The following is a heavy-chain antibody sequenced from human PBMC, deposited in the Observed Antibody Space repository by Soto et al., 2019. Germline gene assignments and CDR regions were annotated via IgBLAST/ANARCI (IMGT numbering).Heavy chain of an antibody. CDR2: IYSGGST. CDR1: GFTVSSNY. CDR3: ARVGGVSHYYYYGMDF. D-gene: IGHD2-8*01. V-gene: IGHV3-53*01. Sequence: GGSLRLSCAASGFTVSSNYMSWVRQAPGKGLEWVSVIYSGGSTYYADSVKGRFTISRDNSKNTLYLQMNSLRAEDTAVYYCARVGGVSHYYYYGMDFWGKGTTVPVSS. J-gene: IGHJ6*04.